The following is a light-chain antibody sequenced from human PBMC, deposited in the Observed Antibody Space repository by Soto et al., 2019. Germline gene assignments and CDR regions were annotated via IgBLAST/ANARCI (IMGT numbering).Light chain of an antibody. CDR1: QHIDWNS. CDR2: AAS. Sequence: EIVLPQSPGTMSLSPGESATLACRASQHIDWNSLDWYLHKPGQAPRLLIYAASSRAAGIPDRFSGSGYGTVFTLPISRLEPEDFALYYCQQCGNSPLIPVGQGTRLEIK. CDR3: QQCGNSPLIP. J-gene: IGKJ5*01. V-gene: IGKV3-20*01.